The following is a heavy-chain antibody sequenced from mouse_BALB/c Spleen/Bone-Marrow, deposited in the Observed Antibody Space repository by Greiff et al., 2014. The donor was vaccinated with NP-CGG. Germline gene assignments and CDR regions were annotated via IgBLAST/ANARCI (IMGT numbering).Heavy chain of an antibody. D-gene: IGHD1-1*01. Sequence: QVQLQQSGAELVKPGASVKMSCKASGYTFTSYWMHWVKQRPGQGLEWIGVIDPSDSYTSYNQKLKGKATLTVDTSSSTAYMQLSSLTSENSAVYYCTRWGTTVVAYYAMDYWGQGTSVTVSS. V-gene: IGHV1S127*01. CDR3: TRWGTTVVAYYAMDY. CDR1: GYTFTSYW. CDR2: IDPSDSYT. J-gene: IGHJ4*01.